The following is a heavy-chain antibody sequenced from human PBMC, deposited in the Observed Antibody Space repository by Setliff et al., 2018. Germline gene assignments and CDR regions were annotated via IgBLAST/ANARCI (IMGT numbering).Heavy chain of an antibody. J-gene: IGHJ4*02. D-gene: IGHD6-13*01. CDR3: ARGGMAAAGRKGVFEY. CDR1: GYSFTGYY. V-gene: IGHV1-46*01. Sequence: ASVKVSCKASGYSFTGYYMHWVRQAPGQGLEWMGIIHTGGGSASYAQKFQGRVTMISDTSTSTVYMEVNSVTSDDTAIYYCARGGMAAAGRKGVFEYWGQGTVVTVSS. CDR2: IHTGGGSA.